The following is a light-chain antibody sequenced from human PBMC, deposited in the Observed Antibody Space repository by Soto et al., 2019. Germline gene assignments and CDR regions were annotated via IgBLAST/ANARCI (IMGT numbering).Light chain of an antibody. V-gene: IGLV4-60*02. CDR2: VEGSGSY. J-gene: IGLJ3*02. CDR1: SGHSSYI. CDR3: ETWDRNIRV. Sequence: QLVLTQSSSASASLGSSVKLTCTLSSGHSSYIIAWHQQQPGKAPRYLMKVEGSGSYNKGSGVPDRFSGSSSGADRYLSISNLQFEDEADYYCETWDRNIRVFGGGTKVTVL.